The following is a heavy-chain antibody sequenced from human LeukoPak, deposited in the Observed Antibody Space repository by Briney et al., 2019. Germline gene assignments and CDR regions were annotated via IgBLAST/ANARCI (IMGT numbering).Heavy chain of an antibody. CDR1: GFTFSSYA. V-gene: IGHV3-30*04. Sequence: GGSLRLSCAASGFTFSSYAMHWVRQAPGKGLEWVAVISYDGSNKYYADSVKGRFTISRDNSKNTLYLQMNSLRAEDTALYFCAREQTGSFFNDFDYWGQGTLVTVSS. CDR3: AREQTGSFFNDFDY. CDR2: ISYDGSNK. D-gene: IGHD2-8*01. J-gene: IGHJ4*02.